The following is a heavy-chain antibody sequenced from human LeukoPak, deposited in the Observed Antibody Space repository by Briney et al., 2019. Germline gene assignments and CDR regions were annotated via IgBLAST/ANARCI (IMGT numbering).Heavy chain of an antibody. J-gene: IGHJ6*03. CDR2: IKQDGSEK. Sequence: GGSLRLSCAASGFTFSSYWMSWVRQAPGKGLEWVANIKQDGSEKYYVDSVKGRFTISRDNAKNSLYLQMNSLRAEDTAVYYCVRGSLASGVVVYYYYYLDVWGKGTTVTVSS. V-gene: IGHV3-7*01. CDR3: VRGSLASGVVVYYYYYLDV. D-gene: IGHD3-3*01. CDR1: GFTFSSYW.